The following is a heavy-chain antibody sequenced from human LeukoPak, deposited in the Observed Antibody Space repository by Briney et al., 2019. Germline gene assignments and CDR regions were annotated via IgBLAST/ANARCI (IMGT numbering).Heavy chain of an antibody. V-gene: IGHV1-2*02. J-gene: IGHJ4*02. CDR3: ASGGVTAAGAFDY. D-gene: IGHD6-13*01. CDR1: GYTFTAYY. CDR2: INSNSGDT. Sequence: ASVKVSCKASGYTFTAYYMHWVRQAPGQGLEWMGWINSNSGDTNYAQKFQGRVTMPRDTSINTAYMELSRLRYDDTPVYYCASGGVTAAGAFDYWGQGTLVTVSS.